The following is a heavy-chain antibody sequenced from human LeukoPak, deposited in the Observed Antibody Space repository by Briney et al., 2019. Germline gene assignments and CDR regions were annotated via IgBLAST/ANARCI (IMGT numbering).Heavy chain of an antibody. Sequence: PSETLSLTCTVSGGSISSYYWSWIRQPPGKGLEWIGYIYYSGSTNYNPSLKSRVTISVETSKNQFSLKLSSVTAADTAVYYGARDAHWGPFMDVWGKGTTVTISS. CDR3: ARDAHWGPFMDV. D-gene: IGHD7-27*01. V-gene: IGHV4-59*12. CDR2: IYYSGST. J-gene: IGHJ6*03. CDR1: GGSISSYY.